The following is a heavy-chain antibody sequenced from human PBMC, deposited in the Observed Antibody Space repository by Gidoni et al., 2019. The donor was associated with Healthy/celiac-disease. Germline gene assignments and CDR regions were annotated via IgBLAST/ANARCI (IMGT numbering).Heavy chain of an antibody. CDR1: GYTFTSYA. V-gene: IGHV7-4-1*02. CDR2: INTNTGNP. CDR3: ARDSVTYYDFWSGYPSALGY. Sequence: QVQLVQSGSELKKPGASVQVSCKASGYTFTSYAMNWVRQAPGQGLEWMGWINTNTGNPTYAQGFTGRFVFSLDTSVSTAYLQISSLKAEDTAVYYCARDSVTYYDFWSGYPSALGYWGQGTLVTVSS. J-gene: IGHJ4*02. D-gene: IGHD3-3*01.